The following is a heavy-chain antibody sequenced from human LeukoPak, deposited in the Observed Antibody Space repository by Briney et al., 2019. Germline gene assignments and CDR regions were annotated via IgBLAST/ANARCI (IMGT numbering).Heavy chain of an antibody. D-gene: IGHD5-18*01. CDR3: ARVLPTGYSYGV. Sequence: GGPLRLSCAASGFTFSSYSMIWVRQAPGKGLEWVSSISSSSYIYYADSVKGRFTISGDNAKNSLYLQMNSLRAEDTAVYYCARVLPTGYSYGVWGQGTLVTVSS. J-gene: IGHJ4*02. CDR2: ISSSSYI. CDR1: GFTFSSYS. V-gene: IGHV3-21*01.